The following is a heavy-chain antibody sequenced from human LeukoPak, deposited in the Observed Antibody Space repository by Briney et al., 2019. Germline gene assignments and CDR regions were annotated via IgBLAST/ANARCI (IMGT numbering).Heavy chain of an antibody. Sequence: GGSLRLSCAASGFTFSDYGMHWVRQAPGKGLEWVAVISYDGTNKYYVDSVKGRFTISRDNSRNTLYLQMNSLRSGDTAVYYCARYYYDFWSGPDYWGQGTLVTVSS. J-gene: IGHJ4*02. CDR1: GFTFSDYG. CDR2: ISYDGTNK. CDR3: ARYYYDFWSGPDY. V-gene: IGHV3-30*03. D-gene: IGHD3-3*01.